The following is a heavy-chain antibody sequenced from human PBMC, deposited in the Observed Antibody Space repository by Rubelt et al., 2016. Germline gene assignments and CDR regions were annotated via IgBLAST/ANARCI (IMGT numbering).Heavy chain of an antibody. Sequence: QAQLVQSGAEVKKPGASVKVSCKASGYTSTSSYIHWVRQAPGQGLEWMGIIHPSGGSTRYAQQFQDRVTMTRDTSTSTDYMELSSLRSEDTAVYYCATTKVGTVYVPNWGQGTLVTVSS. D-gene: IGHD1-26*01. CDR1: GYTSTSSY. J-gene: IGHJ4*02. V-gene: IGHV1-46*01. CDR3: ATTKVGTVYVPN. CDR2: IHPSGGST.